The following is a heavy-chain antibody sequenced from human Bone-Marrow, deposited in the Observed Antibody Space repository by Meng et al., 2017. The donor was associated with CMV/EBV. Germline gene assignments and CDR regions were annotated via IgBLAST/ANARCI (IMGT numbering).Heavy chain of an antibody. CDR1: GYTFTSYG. J-gene: IGHJ3*02. D-gene: IGHD6-19*01. Sequence: ASVKVSCKTSGYTFTSYGLSWVRQAPGQGLEWMGWISGYNGNTDYAQKLQGRVTMTRDTSISTAYMELSRLRSDDTAVYYCARDSFYSSGSDAFDIWGQGTMVTVSS. V-gene: IGHV1-18*01. CDR2: ISGYNGNT. CDR3: ARDSFYSSGSDAFDI.